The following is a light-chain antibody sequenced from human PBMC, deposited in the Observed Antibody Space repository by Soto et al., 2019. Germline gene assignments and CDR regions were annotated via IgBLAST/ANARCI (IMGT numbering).Light chain of an antibody. CDR1: QSINRR. V-gene: IGKV1-5*03. Sequence: DIQMTQSPSTLSASVGDRVTITCRASQSINRRLAWYQQKPGKAPKLLIYKAASLESGVPSRFSGGGIGTEFSLSISSLQPDDFATYYCQQYSTYPCILGQGTKVDIK. CDR3: QQYSTYPCI. CDR2: KAA. J-gene: IGKJ2*02.